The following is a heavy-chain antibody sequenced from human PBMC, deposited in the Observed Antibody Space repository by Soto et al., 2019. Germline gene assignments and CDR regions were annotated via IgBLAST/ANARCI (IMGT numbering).Heavy chain of an antibody. J-gene: IGHJ5*02. Sequence: SETLSLTCTVSGGSISSSSYYWGWIRQPPGKGLEWIGTIYYSGSTYYNPSLKSRVTISVDTSKNQFSLKLTSVTAADTAVYYCARDIVVVQADRRVFPRSTWFDPWGQGTLVTVSS. CDR2: IYYSGST. CDR1: GGSISSSSYY. CDR3: ARDIVVVQADRRVFPRSTWFDP. V-gene: IGHV4-39*02. D-gene: IGHD2-2*01.